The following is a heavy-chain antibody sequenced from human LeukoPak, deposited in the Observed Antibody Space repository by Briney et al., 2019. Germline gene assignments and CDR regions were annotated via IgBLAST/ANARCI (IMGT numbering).Heavy chain of an antibody. CDR2: INPNSGGT. J-gene: IGHJ4*02. D-gene: IGHD3-22*01. CDR1: GYTFSGQY. Sequence: ASVKVSCKASGYTFSGQYMHWVRQAPGQGLEWMGWINPNSGGTNYAQKFQGRVTMTRDTSISTAYMELSRLRSDDTAVYYCARDERYDSSGYPFDYWGQGTLVTVSS. V-gene: IGHV1-2*02. CDR3: ARDERYDSSGYPFDY.